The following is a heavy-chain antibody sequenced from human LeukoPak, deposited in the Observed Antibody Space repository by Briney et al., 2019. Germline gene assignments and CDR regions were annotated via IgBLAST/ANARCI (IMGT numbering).Heavy chain of an antibody. D-gene: IGHD3-16*01. V-gene: IGHV3-43*01. CDR2: ISWDGGST. J-gene: IGHJ3*02. Sequence: PGGSLRLSCAASGSTFDDYTMHWVRQAPGKGLEWVSLISWDGGSTYYADSVKGRFTISRDNSKNSLYLQMNSLRTEDTALYYCAKDWGYDSDAFDIWGQGTMVTVSS. CDR3: AKDWGYDSDAFDI. CDR1: GSTFDDYT.